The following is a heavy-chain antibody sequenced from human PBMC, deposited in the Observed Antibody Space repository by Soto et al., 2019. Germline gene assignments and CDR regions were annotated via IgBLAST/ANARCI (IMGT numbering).Heavy chain of an antibody. Sequence: ASVKVSCKVSGYTLTELSMHWVRQAPGKGLEWMGGFDPEDGETIYAQKFQGRVTMTEDTSTDTAYMELSSLRSEDTAVYYCATGCEVGATWAFDIWGQGTMVTVSS. CDR2: FDPEDGET. CDR3: ATGCEVGATWAFDI. V-gene: IGHV1-24*01. D-gene: IGHD1-26*01. CDR1: GYTLTELS. J-gene: IGHJ3*02.